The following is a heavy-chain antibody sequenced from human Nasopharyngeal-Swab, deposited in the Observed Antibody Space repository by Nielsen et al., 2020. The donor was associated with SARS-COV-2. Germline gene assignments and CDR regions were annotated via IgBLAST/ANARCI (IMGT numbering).Heavy chain of an antibody. CDR3: AGHPADFDY. J-gene: IGHJ4*02. CDR1: GGSLSDYH. V-gene: IGHV4-34*01. CDR2: MKPGGRT. Sequence: SETLSLTCAVYGGSLSDYHWSWIRQPPGKGLEWIGEMKPGGRTNYNPSLKSRVAISIDTSKNQFFLNLRSVTAADTAVFYCAGHPADFDYWGQGTLVTVSS.